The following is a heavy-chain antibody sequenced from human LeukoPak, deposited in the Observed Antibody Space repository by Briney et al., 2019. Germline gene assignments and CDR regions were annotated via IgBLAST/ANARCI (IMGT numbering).Heavy chain of an antibody. CDR1: GDSISSTSYY. CDR3: ARDGPAAGHAFDY. Sequence: SETLSLTCTVSGDSISSTSYYWGWIRQPPGKGLEWIGSIHYSGTTYYNPSLKSRVTISVDTSENQFSLKLSSVTAADTAVYYCARDGPAAGHAFDYWGQGTLVTVSS. CDR2: IHYSGTT. V-gene: IGHV4-39*07. J-gene: IGHJ4*02.